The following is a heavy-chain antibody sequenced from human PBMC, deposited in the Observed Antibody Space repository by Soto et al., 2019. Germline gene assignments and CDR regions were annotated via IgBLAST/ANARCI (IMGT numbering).Heavy chain of an antibody. J-gene: IGHJ5*02. V-gene: IGHV4-59*08. CDR2: IYYSGST. D-gene: IGHD2-15*01. CDR3: ARGVVVAATDWFDP. CDR1: GGSISSYY. Sequence: SETLSLTCTVSGGSISSYYWSWIRQPPGKGLEWIGYIYYSGSTNYNPSLKSRVTISVDTSKNQFSLKLSSVTAADTAVYYCARGVVVAATDWFDPWGQGTLVTVSS.